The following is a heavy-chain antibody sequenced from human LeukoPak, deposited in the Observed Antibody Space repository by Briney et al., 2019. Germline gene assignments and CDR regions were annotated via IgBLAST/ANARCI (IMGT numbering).Heavy chain of an antibody. CDR2: IHPNSGGT. J-gene: IGHJ6*03. CDR3: ARDRAYFGSGSDYYYMDV. CDR1: GYTFTGYY. Sequence: EASVKVSCKASGYTFTGYYLHWVRQAPGQGLEWMGWIHPNSGGTNSAQKFQGRVTMTRDTSISTAYMELSSLRSDDTAVYYCARDRAYFGSGSDYYYMDVWGKGTTVTVSS. D-gene: IGHD3-10*01. V-gene: IGHV1-2*02.